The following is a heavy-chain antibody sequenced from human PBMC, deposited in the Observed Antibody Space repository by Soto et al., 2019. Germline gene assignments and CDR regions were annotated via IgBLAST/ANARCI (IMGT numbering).Heavy chain of an antibody. J-gene: IGHJ3*01. D-gene: IGHD2-21*01. CDR1: VDSISSRSYY. V-gene: IGHV4-39*01. CDR3: ARQRPSVVHKAYFEV. Sequence: PSETLSLTCTFTVDSISSRSYYCGWIRQPPGKGLEWIGGIYYSGSTYNNPSLRSRVSMSIDKSKDQFSLKLKSVTAADTALYFCARQRPSVVHKAYFEVWGPGSRVTVSS. CDR2: IYYSGST.